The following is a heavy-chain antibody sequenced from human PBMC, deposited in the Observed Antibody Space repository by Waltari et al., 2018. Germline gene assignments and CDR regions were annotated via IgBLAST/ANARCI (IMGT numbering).Heavy chain of an antibody. V-gene: IGHV4-34*01. CDR1: GGSFSGYY. D-gene: IGHD2-15*01. CDR2: IKQRGIP. Sequence: QVQLQQWGAGLLKPSETLSLTCAVYGGSFSGYYWSWIRQPPGKGLEGIGEIKQRGIPHYYPPLKSRVSMSVDTSKTQFSLKLSSVPAADTAVYYCARGIVMVTHDPHFDYWGQGTLVTVSS. J-gene: IGHJ4*02. CDR3: ARGIVMVTHDPHFDY.